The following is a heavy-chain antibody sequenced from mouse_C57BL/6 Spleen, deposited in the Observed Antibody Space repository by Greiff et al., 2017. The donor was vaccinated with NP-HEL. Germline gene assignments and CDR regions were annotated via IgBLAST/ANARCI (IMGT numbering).Heavy chain of an antibody. CDR1: GFSLSTSGMG. D-gene: IGHD1-1*01. Sequence: VKLMESGPGILQSSQTLSLTCSFSGFSLSTSGMGVSWIRQPSGKGLEWLAHIYWDDDKRYNPSLKSRLTISKDTSRNQVFLKITSVDTADTATYYCARNYYGSSPYWYVDVGGTGTTVTVSS. CDR2: IYWDDDK. V-gene: IGHV8-12*01. J-gene: IGHJ1*03. CDR3: ARNYYGSSPYWYVDV.